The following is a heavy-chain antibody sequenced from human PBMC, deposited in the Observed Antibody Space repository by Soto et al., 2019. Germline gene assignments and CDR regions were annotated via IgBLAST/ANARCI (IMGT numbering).Heavy chain of an antibody. J-gene: IGHJ6*02. CDR2: IIPVFGTA. CDR3: ASHSNFTYSYGLDI. Sequence: QVQVVQSGAEVKKPGSSVKASCKASGGTFNSYAISWVRQAPGQGLEWVGGIIPVFGTANYAQKLQGRVTNTATEHTRPAYIELRNLRPDDTAVYYCASHSNFTYSYGLDIWGQGTTVTVS. CDR1: GGTFNSYA. V-gene: IGHV1-69*12. D-gene: IGHD4-4*01.